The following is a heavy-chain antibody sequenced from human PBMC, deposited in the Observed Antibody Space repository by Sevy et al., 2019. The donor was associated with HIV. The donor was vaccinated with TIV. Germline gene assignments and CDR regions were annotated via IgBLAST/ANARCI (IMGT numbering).Heavy chain of an antibody. V-gene: IGHV3-21*01. CDR1: GFTFSSYS. J-gene: IGHJ5*02. CDR2: ISSSSSYI. CDR3: ARDPPAPYDYVWVSEGT. Sequence: GGSLRLSCAASGFTFSSYSMNWVRQAPGKGLEWVSSISSSSSYIYYAVSMKGRFNISRDKAKNSPYLEMNSLRAEDTAVYYCARDPPAPYDYVWVSEGTWGQGTLVTVSS. D-gene: IGHD3-16*01.